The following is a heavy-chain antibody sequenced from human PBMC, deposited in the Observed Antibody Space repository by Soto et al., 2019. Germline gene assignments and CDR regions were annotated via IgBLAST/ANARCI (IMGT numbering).Heavy chain of an antibody. D-gene: IGHD5-12*01. CDR3: ASDGGWLLDY. CDR1: GFTFSSYS. J-gene: IGHJ4*02. V-gene: IGHV3-48*02. CDR2: ISSSSSTI. Sequence: EVPLVESGGGLVQPGGSLRLSCAASGFTFSSYSMNWVRQAPGKGLEWVSYISSSSSTIYYADSVKGRFTISRDNANNSLYLQMNSLSDEDPAVSYFASDGGWLLDYWGQGTLVTVSS.